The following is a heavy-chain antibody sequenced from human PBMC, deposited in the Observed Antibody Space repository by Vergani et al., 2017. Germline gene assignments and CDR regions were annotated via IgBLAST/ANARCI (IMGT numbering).Heavy chain of an antibody. CDR3: AKDITYGEGYGMDV. D-gene: IGHD4-17*01. CDR2: ISWDGGST. CDR1: GFTFDDYA. Sequence: EVQLVESGGVVVQPGGSLRLSCAASGFTFDDYAMHWVRQAPGKGLEWVSLISWDGGSTYYAASVKGRFTISRDNSKNSVFLQMNSLKPEDTALYYCAKDITYGEGYGMDVWGQGTTVNVS. V-gene: IGHV3-43D*04. J-gene: IGHJ6*02.